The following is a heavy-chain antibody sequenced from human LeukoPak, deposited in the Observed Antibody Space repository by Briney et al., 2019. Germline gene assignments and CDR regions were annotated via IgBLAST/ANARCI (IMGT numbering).Heavy chain of an antibody. CDR1: GFTFSVYV. CDR2: ISGSGSST. V-gene: IGHV3-23*01. CDR3: ARTVVVTASPYYLDF. J-gene: IGHJ4*02. D-gene: IGHD2-21*02. Sequence: PGGSLRLSCAASGFTFSVYVMSWVRQAPGKGLEWVSGISGSGSSTYFADSVKGRFTISRDNSKNTLYLQMDSLRAEDTAVYFCARTVVVTASPYYLDFWGQGTPVTVSS.